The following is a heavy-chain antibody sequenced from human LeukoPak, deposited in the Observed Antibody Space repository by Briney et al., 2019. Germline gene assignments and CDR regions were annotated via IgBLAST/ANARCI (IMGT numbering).Heavy chain of an antibody. Sequence: AGSLTLSCAASGFTFSSYGMHWVRQAPGKGLEWVAFIRYDGNNKYYADSVKVRVTISRDNSKNTLYLQMNSLRAEDTDVYYCAGGRRVRGAYDGYYLDYWGQGTLVTVSS. J-gene: IGHJ4*02. CDR2: IRYDGNNK. CDR1: GFTFSSYG. CDR3: AGGRRVRGAYDGYYLDY. D-gene: IGHD3-10*01. V-gene: IGHV3-30*02.